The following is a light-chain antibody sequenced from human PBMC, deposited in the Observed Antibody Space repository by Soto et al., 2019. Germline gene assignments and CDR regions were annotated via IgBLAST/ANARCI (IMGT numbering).Light chain of an antibody. CDR3: QQRYNWPIT. J-gene: IGKJ5*01. CDR2: ADS. V-gene: IGKV3-11*01. CDR1: QRVSNH. Sequence: MTRSPVTQPVCPGDTTTLSCRASQRVSNHFAWYQQKPGQAPRLLIYADSNRDTGIPARFSGSGSGTDFTLTISSLEPEDFSVYYCQQRYNWPITFGQGTRLEIK.